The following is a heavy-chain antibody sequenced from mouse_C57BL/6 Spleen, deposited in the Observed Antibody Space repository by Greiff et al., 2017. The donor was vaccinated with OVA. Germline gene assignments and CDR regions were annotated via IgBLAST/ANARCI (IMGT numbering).Heavy chain of an antibody. CDR3: AREYDVWWFAD. CDR2: IDPSDSYT. D-gene: IGHD2-14*01. CDR1: GYTFTSYW. V-gene: IGHV1-69*01. J-gene: IGHJ3*01. Sequence: QVQLQQPGAELVMPGASVKLSCKASGYTFTSYWMHWVKQRPGQGLEWIGEIDPSDSYTNYNQKFKGKSTLTVDKSSSTAYMQLSSLASEGSAVYYSAREYDVWWFADWGQGTLVTVSA.